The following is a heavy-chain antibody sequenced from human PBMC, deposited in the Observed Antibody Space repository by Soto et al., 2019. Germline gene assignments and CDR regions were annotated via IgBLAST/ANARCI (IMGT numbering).Heavy chain of an antibody. CDR2: IWYDGSYK. V-gene: IGHV3-33*01. J-gene: IGHJ6*02. D-gene: IGHD2-15*01. CDR1: GFTFSTYG. Sequence: QVQLVESGGGVVQPGRSLRLSCAASGFTFSTYGMHWVRQAPGRGLEWLTVIWYDGSYKYYANSVKGRFTISRDSSKNTLYLEMNSLRAEDTAVYYCARGSKRDRQPPVAFYGMDVWGQGTTVTISS. CDR3: ARGSKRDRQPPVAFYGMDV.